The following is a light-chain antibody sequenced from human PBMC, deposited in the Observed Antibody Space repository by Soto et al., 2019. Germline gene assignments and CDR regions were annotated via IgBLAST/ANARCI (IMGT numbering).Light chain of an antibody. Sequence: DIQMTQSPSSLSASVGDRVTITCRASQSISSYLNWYQQKPGKAPKLLIYAASSLQSGVPSRFSGSGSGTDFALTISSLQPEDFANYYCQQRYSTITFGHGKRLQIK. J-gene: IGKJ5*01. V-gene: IGKV1-39*01. CDR3: QQRYSTIT. CDR2: AAS. CDR1: QSISSY.